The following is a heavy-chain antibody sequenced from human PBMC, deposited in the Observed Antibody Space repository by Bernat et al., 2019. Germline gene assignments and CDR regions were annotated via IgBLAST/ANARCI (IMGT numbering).Heavy chain of an antibody. CDR3: ARDSWRYCSSTSCYLSDY. V-gene: IGHV3-33*01. CDR2: IWYDGSNK. Sequence: QVQLVESGGGVVQPGRSLRLSCAASGFTFSSYGMHWVHQAPGKGLEWVAVIWYDGSNKYYADSVKGRFTISRDNSKNTLYLQMNSLRAEDTAVYYCARDSWRYCSSTSCYLSDYWGQGTLVTVSS. J-gene: IGHJ4*02. D-gene: IGHD2-2*01. CDR1: GFTFSSYG.